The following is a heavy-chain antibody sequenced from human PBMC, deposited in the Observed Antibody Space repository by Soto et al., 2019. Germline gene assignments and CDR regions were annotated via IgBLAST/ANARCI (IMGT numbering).Heavy chain of an antibody. V-gene: IGHV4-34*01. Sequence: SETLSLTCAVYGGSFSGYYWSWIRQPPGKGLEWIGEINHSGSTNYNPSLKSRVTISVDTSKNQFSLKLSSVTAADTAVYYCAAAMRYYYYMDVCGKGTTVTVSS. CDR2: INHSGST. CDR1: GGSFSGYY. D-gene: IGHD2-2*01. CDR3: AAAMRYYYYMDV. J-gene: IGHJ6*03.